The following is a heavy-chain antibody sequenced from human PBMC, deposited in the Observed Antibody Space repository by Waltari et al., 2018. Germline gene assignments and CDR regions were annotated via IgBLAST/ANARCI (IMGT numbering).Heavy chain of an antibody. CDR3: ARDHSAAAHFDY. Sequence: QVQLVQSGAEVKKPGASVKVSCKASGYTFTNFGISWVRQAPGQSPEWLGWGSTFNADKMYAQNVEVRVTMTTDTSTNTAYMELTSLRSDDTAVYSCARDHSAAAHFDYWGQGTPVIVSS. V-gene: IGHV1-18*04. CDR1: GYTFTNFG. D-gene: IGHD2-2*01. J-gene: IGHJ4*02. CDR2: GSTFNADK.